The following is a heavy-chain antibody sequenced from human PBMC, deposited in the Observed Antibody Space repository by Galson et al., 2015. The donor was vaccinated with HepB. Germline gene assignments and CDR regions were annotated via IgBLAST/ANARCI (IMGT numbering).Heavy chain of an antibody. CDR3: ARIHSSSSLGEDY. J-gene: IGHJ4*02. CDR2: MIPIFGTA. D-gene: IGHD6-6*01. Sequence: SVTVSCKASGGTFSNYAISWVRQAPGQGLEWMGGMIPIFGTANYAQKFQGRVTITADESTSTAYMELSSLKSEDTAVYYCARIHSSSSLGEDYWGQGTLVTVSS. CDR1: GGTFSNYA. V-gene: IGHV1-69*13.